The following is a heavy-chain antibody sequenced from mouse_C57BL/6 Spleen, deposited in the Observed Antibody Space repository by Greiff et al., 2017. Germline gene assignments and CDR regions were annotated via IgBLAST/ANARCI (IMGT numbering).Heavy chain of an antibody. CDR3: ARSYYYGSSSYAMDY. V-gene: IGHV1-50*01. CDR2: IDPSDSYT. Sequence: VQLQQPGAELVKPGASVKLSCKASGYTFTSYWMQWVKQRPGQGLEWIGEIDPSDSYTNYNQKFKGKATLTVDTSSSTAYMQHSSLTSEDSAVYYCARSYYYGSSSYAMDYWGQGTSVTVSS. D-gene: IGHD1-1*01. J-gene: IGHJ4*01. CDR1: GYTFTSYW.